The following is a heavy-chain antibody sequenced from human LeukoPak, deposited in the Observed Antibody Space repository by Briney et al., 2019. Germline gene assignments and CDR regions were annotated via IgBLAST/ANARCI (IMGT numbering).Heavy chain of an antibody. CDR1: GFTFSSYW. D-gene: IGHD3-10*01. CDR3: AREDYYGSGSYAFDI. CDR2: INSDGSST. J-gene: IGHJ3*02. V-gene: IGHV3-74*01. Sequence: QPGGSLRLSCAASGFTFSSYWMHWVRQAPGKGLVWVSRINSDGSSTNYADSVKGRFTISRDNAKNTLYLQMNSLRAEDTAVYYCAREDYYGSGSYAFDIWGQETMVTVSS.